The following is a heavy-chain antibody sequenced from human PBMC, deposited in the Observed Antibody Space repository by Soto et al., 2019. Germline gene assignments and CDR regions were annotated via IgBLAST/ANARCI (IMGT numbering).Heavy chain of an antibody. CDR3: ARAWVVVTAPDY. CDR2: INAGNGNT. Sequence: GASVKVSGKAAGYTFTSYAMHWVRQPPGQRLEWMGWINAGNGNTKYSQTSQGRVTITRDTSASTAYMELSSLRSEDTAVYYCARAWVVVTAPDYWGQGTLVTVSS. J-gene: IGHJ4*02. V-gene: IGHV1-3*01. D-gene: IGHD2-21*02. CDR1: GYTFTSYA.